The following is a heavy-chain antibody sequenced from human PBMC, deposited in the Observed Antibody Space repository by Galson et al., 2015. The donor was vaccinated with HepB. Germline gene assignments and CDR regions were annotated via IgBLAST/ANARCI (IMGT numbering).Heavy chain of an antibody. Sequence: SVKVSCKASGYTFTSYGISWVRQAPGQGLEWMGWINPNSGGTNYAQKFQGRVTTTRDTSISTAYMELSTLRSDDTAVYYCARGVGPTKFAPEYWGQGTLVTVSS. CDR3: ARGVGPTKFAPEY. J-gene: IGHJ4*02. CDR1: GYTFTSYG. CDR2: INPNSGGT. D-gene: IGHD1-26*01. V-gene: IGHV1-2*02.